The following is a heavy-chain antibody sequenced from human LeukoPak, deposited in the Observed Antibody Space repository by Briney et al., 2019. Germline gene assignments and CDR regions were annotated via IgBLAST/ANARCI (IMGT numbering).Heavy chain of an antibody. CDR2: IYPGNSDT. D-gene: IGHD1-26*01. Sequence: GESLKISCKGSGYSFTTYWIGWVRQMPGKGLEWMGIIYPGNSDTRYTPSFQGQVTISADMSISTAYLQWSSLKASDTAMYYCARLALVGATYFDYWGQGTLVTVSS. J-gene: IGHJ4*02. V-gene: IGHV5-51*01. CDR3: ARLALVGATYFDY. CDR1: GYSFTTYW.